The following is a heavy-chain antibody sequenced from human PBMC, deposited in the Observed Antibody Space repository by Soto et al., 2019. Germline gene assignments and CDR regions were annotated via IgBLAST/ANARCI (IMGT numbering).Heavy chain of an antibody. CDR3: ARVKRGYSYGTDFDY. CDR1: GGSISSGDYY. CDR2: IYYSGST. Sequence: QVQLQESGPGLVKPSQTLSLTCTVSGGSISSGDYYWSWIRQPPGKGLAWLGYIYYSGSTYYNPALKSRVTIAVDTSKNQSSLKLSSVTAADTAVYYCARVKRGYSYGTDFDYWGQGTLVTVSS. J-gene: IGHJ4*02. V-gene: IGHV4-30-4*01. D-gene: IGHD5-18*01.